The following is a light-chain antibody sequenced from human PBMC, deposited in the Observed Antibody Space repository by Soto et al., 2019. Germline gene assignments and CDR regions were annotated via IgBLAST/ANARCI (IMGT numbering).Light chain of an antibody. CDR1: SRDVGGYNY. V-gene: IGLV2-14*01. J-gene: IGLJ1*01. CDR3: SSYTSSSTYV. Sequence: QSALTQPASVSVSPGQSITVSCTGTSRDVGGYNYVSWYQQHPGKAPKLMIYEVSNRPSGVSNRFSGSKSGNTASLTISGLQAEDEADYYCSSYTSSSTYVFGTGTKVTVL. CDR2: EVS.